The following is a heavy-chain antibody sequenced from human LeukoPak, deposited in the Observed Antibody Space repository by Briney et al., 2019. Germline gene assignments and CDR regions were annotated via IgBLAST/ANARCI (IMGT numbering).Heavy chain of an antibody. J-gene: IGHJ6*03. CDR3: ARASMYSSGRLPYYYYYMDV. V-gene: IGHV1-46*01. D-gene: IGHD6-19*01. CDR1: GYTFTSYY. Sequence: GASVKVSCKASGYTFTSYYMHWVRQAPGQGLEWMGIINPSGGSTSYAQKFQGRVTITTDESTSTAYMELSSLRSEDTAVYYCARASMYSSGRLPYYYYYMDVWGKGTTVTVSS. CDR2: INPSGGST.